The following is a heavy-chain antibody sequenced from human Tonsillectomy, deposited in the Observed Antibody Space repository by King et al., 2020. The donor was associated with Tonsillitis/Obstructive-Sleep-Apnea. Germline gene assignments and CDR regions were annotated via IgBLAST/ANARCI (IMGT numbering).Heavy chain of an antibody. CDR3: ARSHDYGDYTYWYFDL. Sequence: LQLQESGPGLVKPSETLSLTCTVSGGSISSYYWSWLRQPPGKGLECIGYIYYSGSTNYNPSLKSRVTISVDTSKNQFSLKLSSVTAADTAVYYCARSHDYGDYTYWYFDLWGRGTLVTVSS. CDR1: GGSISSYY. CDR2: IYYSGST. V-gene: IGHV4-59*01. J-gene: IGHJ2*01. D-gene: IGHD4-17*01.